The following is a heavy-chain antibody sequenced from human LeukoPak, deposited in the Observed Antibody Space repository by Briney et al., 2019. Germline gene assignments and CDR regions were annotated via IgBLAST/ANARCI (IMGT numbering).Heavy chain of an antibody. Sequence: GGSLRLSCAASGFTFSSYGMSWVRQAPGKGLEWVSATSTSGDSTYYADSVKGRFTISRDNSKNTLYLQMNSLRAEDTAVYYCAKRSDYGGNWNYFDYWGQGTLVTVSS. CDR1: GFTFSSYG. V-gene: IGHV3-23*01. D-gene: IGHD4-23*01. J-gene: IGHJ4*02. CDR3: AKRSDYGGNWNYFDY. CDR2: TSTSGDST.